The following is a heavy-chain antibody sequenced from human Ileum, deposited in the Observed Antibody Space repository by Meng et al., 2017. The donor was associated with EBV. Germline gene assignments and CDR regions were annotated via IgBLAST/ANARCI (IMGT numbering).Heavy chain of an antibody. CDR1: GFTVSINN. Sequence: VQLVEPGEALLRLGGSLETSCAASGFTVSINNMSGVRQAPGKGLEWVSVIYSGCSTYYADYVKGRFNICRDNSKNPLYLQMNCLRAEDTAVYYCARVPVVVNDPAPAYWGQGTLVTVSS. J-gene: IGHJ4*02. D-gene: IGHD3-22*01. CDR2: IYSGCST. V-gene: IGHV3-53*01. CDR3: ARVPVVVNDPAPAY.